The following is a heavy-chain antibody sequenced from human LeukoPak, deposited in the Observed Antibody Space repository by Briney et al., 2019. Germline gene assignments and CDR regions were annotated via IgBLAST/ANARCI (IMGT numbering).Heavy chain of an antibody. CDR2: ISSGSYV. D-gene: IGHD4-17*01. CDR1: GVTFSNHA. V-gene: IGHV3-69-1*01. J-gene: IGHJ4*02. Sequence: GGSLRLSCAASGVTFSNHAMSWVRQAPGKGLEWVSSISSGSYVYYADSVKGRFTISRDNAKNSLYLQMNSLRAEDTAVYYCARDYYGDLYFDSWGLGTLVTVSS. CDR3: ARDYYGDLYFDS.